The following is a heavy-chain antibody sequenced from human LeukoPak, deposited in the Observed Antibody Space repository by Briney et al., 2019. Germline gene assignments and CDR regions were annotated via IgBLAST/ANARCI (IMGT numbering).Heavy chain of an antibody. CDR2: INPNSGGT. Sequence: ASVKVSCKASGYTFTGYYVHWVRQAPGQGLEWMGWINPNSGGTNYAQKFQGRVTMTRDTSISTAYMELSRLRSDDTAVYYCARAHYDSSGYYRWAFDYWGQGTLVTVSS. J-gene: IGHJ4*02. CDR1: GYTFTGYY. CDR3: ARAHYDSSGYYRWAFDY. V-gene: IGHV1-2*02. D-gene: IGHD3-22*01.